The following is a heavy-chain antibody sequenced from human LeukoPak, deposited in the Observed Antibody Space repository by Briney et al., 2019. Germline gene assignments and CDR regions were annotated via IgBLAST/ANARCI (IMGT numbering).Heavy chain of an antibody. J-gene: IGHJ3*02. Sequence: GSSVKVSCKASGGTFSSYTISWVRQAPGQGLEWMGRIIPILGIANYAQKFQGRVTITADKSTSTAYMELSSLRSEDTAVYYCARSNPFVVVVPAAAGLYAFDIWGQGTVVTVSS. CDR3: ARSNPFVVVVPAAAGLYAFDI. CDR1: GGTFSSYT. D-gene: IGHD2-2*01. CDR2: IIPILGIA. V-gene: IGHV1-69*02.